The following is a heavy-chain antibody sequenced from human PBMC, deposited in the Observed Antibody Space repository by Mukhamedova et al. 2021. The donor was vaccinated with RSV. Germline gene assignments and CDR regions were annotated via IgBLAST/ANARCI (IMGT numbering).Heavy chain of an antibody. V-gene: IGHV1-69*10. CDR2: IIPILGIA. CDR3: ARPFAGTTVVTPFAFDI. J-gene: IGHJ3*02. Sequence: QAPGQGLEWMGGIIPILGIANYAQKFQGRVTITADESTSTAYMELSSLRSEDTAVYYCARPFAGTTVVTPFAFDIWGQGTMVTVSS. D-gene: IGHD4-23*01.